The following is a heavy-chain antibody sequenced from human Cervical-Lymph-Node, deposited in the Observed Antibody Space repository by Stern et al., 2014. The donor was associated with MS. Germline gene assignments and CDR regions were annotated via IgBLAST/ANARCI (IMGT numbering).Heavy chain of an antibody. Sequence: VQLVESGAEVKKPGSSVKVSCKASGGPFRTYAISWVRQAPGQGLEWMGGIIPIFGTANYAQKFQDRVTITADESTNTAYMELSSLRSEDSAVYFCAADRTIGGTTYSISWGQGTLVTVSS. V-gene: IGHV1-69*01. CDR3: AADRTIGGTTYSIS. CDR2: IIPIFGTA. D-gene: IGHD1-14*01. CDR1: GGPFRTYA. J-gene: IGHJ5*02.